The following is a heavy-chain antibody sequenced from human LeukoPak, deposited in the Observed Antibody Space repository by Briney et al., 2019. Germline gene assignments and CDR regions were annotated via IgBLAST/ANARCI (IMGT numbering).Heavy chain of an antibody. Sequence: SETLSLTCTVSGGSISSYYWSWIRQSPGKGLEWIGYIYYSGSTNYNPSLKSRVTISVDTSKNQFSLKLSSVTAADTAVYYCARHEGGYTWYLGLWGRGTLVSVSS. V-gene: IGHV4-59*08. CDR3: ARHEGGYTWYLGL. D-gene: IGHD5-12*01. CDR2: IYYSGST. J-gene: IGHJ2*01. CDR1: GGSISSYY.